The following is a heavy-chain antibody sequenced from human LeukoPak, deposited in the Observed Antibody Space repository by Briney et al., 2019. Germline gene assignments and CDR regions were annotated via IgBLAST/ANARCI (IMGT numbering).Heavy chain of an antibody. CDR2: IKSKSDGGTI. J-gene: IGHJ4*02. Sequence: PGGSLRLSCAASGITFINAWMTWVRQAPGKGLEWVGRIKSKSDGGTIDYAAPVKGRFTISRDDSKNTLYLQMNSLKTEDTAVYFCAWLGLDFWGQGTLVTVSS. CDR3: AWLGLDF. D-gene: IGHD5-12*01. CDR1: GITFINAW. V-gene: IGHV3-15*01.